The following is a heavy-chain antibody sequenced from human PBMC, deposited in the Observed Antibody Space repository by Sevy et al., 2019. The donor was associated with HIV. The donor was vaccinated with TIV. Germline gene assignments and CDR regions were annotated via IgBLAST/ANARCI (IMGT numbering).Heavy chain of an antibody. D-gene: IGHD2-21*01. CDR2: ISKDGRST. J-gene: IGHJ4*02. Sequence: GGSLRLSCAASGFTFSGHGMHWVRHAPGKGLEWLAVISKDGRSTFIADSVKGRFTISRDNSKNMMFMQLNSLTAEDTAIYYCAKGGFKCTGDDCFMQWGQRTLVTVSS. CDR3: AKGGFKCTGDDCFMQ. V-gene: IGHV3-33*05. CDR1: GFTFSGHG.